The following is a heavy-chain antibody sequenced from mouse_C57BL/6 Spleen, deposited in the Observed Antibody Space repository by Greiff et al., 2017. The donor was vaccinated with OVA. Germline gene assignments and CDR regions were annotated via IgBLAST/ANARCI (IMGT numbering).Heavy chain of an antibody. J-gene: IGHJ4*01. V-gene: IGHV7-3*01. Sequence: EVKLVESGGGLVQPGGSLSLSCAASGFTFTDYYMSWVRQPPGKALEWLGFIRNKANGYTTEYSASVKGRFTISRDNSQSILYLQMNALSAEDSATYYCARYGGAMDYWGQGTSVTVSS. CDR2: IRNKANGYTT. CDR3: ARYGGAMDY. CDR1: GFTFTDYY.